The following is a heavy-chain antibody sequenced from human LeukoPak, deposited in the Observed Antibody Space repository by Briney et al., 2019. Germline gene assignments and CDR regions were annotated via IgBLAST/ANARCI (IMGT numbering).Heavy chain of an antibody. J-gene: IGHJ4*02. Sequence: SVTVSCKASGGTFSSYAISWVRQAPGQGLEWMGGIIPIFGTANYAQKFQGRVTITADESTSTAYMELSSLRSEDTAVYYCARVAPYYYDSSGYRYFDYWGQGILVPVSS. CDR3: ARVAPYYYDSSGYRYFDY. CDR2: IIPIFGTA. D-gene: IGHD3-22*01. CDR1: GGTFSSYA. V-gene: IGHV1-69*13.